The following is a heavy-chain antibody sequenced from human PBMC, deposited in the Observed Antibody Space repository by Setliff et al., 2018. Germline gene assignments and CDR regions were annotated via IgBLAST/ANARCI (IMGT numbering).Heavy chain of an antibody. V-gene: IGHV2-70*04. D-gene: IGHD6-13*01. J-gene: IGHJ4*02. Sequence: VSGPTLVNPTQTLTLTCTFSGFSLNTSGMRVSWIRQPPGKALEWLARIDWDDDKFYSTSLKTRLTISKDTSKKQVVLTMTNMDPVDTATYYCARISASSSHFDYWGPGTLVTVSS. CDR2: IDWDDDK. CDR1: GFSLNTSGMR. CDR3: ARISASSSHFDY.